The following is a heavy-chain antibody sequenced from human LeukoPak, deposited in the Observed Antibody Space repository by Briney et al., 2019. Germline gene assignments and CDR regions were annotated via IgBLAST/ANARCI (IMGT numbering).Heavy chain of an antibody. J-gene: IGHJ1*01. CDR3: ARYYYDSSGYYSTA. CDR2: IYSGGST. V-gene: IGHV3-66*01. D-gene: IGHD3-22*01. Sequence: PGGSLRLSCAASGFTVSSNYMSWVRQAPGKGLEWVSVIYSGGSTYYADSVKGRFTISRDNSKNTLYLQMNSLRAEDTAVYYCARYYYDSSGYYSTAWGQGTLVTVSS. CDR1: GFTVSSNY.